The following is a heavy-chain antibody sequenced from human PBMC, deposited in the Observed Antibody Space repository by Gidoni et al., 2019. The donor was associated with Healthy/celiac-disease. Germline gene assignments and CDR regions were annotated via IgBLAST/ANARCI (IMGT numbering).Heavy chain of an antibody. CDR1: GFTFSSYG. CDR2: ISYDGSNK. J-gene: IGHJ4*02. CDR3: ANMNDYSNYHY. Sequence: QVQLVESGGGVVQPGRSLRLSCAASGFTFSSYGMHWVRQAPGKGLEWVAVISYDGSNKYYADSVKGRFTISRDNSKNTLYLQMNSLRAEDTAVYYCANMNDYSNYHYWGQGTLVTVSS. V-gene: IGHV3-30*18. D-gene: IGHD4-4*01.